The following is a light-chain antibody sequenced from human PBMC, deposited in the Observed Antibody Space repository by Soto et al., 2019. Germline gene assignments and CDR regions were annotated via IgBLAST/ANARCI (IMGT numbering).Light chain of an antibody. CDR3: CSYAGSSFYV. J-gene: IGLJ1*01. Sequence: QSVLTQPASVSGSPGQSITISCTGTSSDVGSYNLVSWYQQHPGKAPKPMIYEGSKRPSGVSNRFSGSKSGNTASLTISGLQAEDEADYYCCSYAGSSFYVFGTGTKVTVL. CDR2: EGS. V-gene: IGLV2-23*01. CDR1: SSDVGSYNL.